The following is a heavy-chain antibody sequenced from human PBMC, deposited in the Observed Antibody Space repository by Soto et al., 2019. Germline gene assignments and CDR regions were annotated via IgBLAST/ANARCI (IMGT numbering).Heavy chain of an antibody. V-gene: IGHV3-23*01. D-gene: IGHD3-22*01. Sequence: GGSVRLSCAASGFTFSSYAMSWVRQAPGKELEWVSAISGSGGSTYYADSVKGRFTISRDNSKNTLYLQMNSLRAEDTAVYYCAKDSVRGYYDSSGYLYYFDYWGQGTLVTVSS. CDR2: ISGSGGST. J-gene: IGHJ4*02. CDR3: AKDSVRGYYDSSGYLYYFDY. CDR1: GFTFSSYA.